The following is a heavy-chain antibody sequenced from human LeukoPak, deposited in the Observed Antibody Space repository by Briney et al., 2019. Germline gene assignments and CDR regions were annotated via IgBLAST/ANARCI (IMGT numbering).Heavy chain of an antibody. CDR2: IIPIFGTA. J-gene: IGHJ4*02. Sequence: ASVKVSFKASGGTFSSYAISWVRQAPGQGLEWMGGIIPIFGTANYAQKFQGRVTITTDESTSTACMELSSLRSEDTAVYYCAREQWLVRDLYYFDYWGQGTLVTVSS. CDR3: AREQWLVRDLYYFDY. D-gene: IGHD6-19*01. CDR1: GGTFSSYA. V-gene: IGHV1-69*05.